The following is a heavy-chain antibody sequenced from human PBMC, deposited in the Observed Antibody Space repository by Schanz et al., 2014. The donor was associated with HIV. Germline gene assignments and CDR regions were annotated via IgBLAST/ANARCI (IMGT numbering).Heavy chain of an antibody. CDR2: INHGGYT. D-gene: IGHD3-10*01. Sequence: QVQLQQWGAGLLKPSQTLSLTCAVYGGSFSGYSWTWIRQPPGKGLEWIGEINHGGYTNYNPSLKRRVSISEDRSKNQFSLKLTSVTAADTAVYYCARDVPSGGFDYWGQGTLVTVSS. J-gene: IGHJ4*02. CDR3: ARDVPSGGFDY. CDR1: GGSFSGYS. V-gene: IGHV4-34*01.